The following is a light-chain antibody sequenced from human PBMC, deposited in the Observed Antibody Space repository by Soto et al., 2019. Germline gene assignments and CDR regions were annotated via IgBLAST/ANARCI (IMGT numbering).Light chain of an antibody. Sequence: QSVLTQPPSASGSPGQSVTISCTGTSSDVGGYNYVSWYQQHPGKAPKLMIYEVSKRPSGVPDRFSGSKSGNTASLTVSGLQAEDEDDYCCSSYAGSNTPFVFGTGTKLTVL. V-gene: IGLV2-8*01. CDR3: SSYAGSNTPFV. CDR1: SSDVGGYNY. J-gene: IGLJ1*01. CDR2: EVS.